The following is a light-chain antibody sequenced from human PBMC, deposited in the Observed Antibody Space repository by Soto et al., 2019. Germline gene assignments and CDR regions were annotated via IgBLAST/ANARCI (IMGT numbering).Light chain of an antibody. CDR3: SSYTGSSTPYV. Sequence: QSALTQPASVSGSPGQSITISCTGTSSDVGGYNYVSWYQQLPGKAPKLMIYEVSNRPSGVSNRFSGSKSGNTASLTISGLQAEDEDDYYCSSYTGSSTPYVFGTGTKVTVL. CDR1: SSDVGGYNY. J-gene: IGLJ1*01. CDR2: EVS. V-gene: IGLV2-14*01.